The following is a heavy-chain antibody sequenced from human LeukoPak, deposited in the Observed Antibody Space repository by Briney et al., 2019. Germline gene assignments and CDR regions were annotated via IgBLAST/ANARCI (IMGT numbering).Heavy chain of an antibody. Sequence: GGSLRLSCAASGFTVSSNYMSWVRQAPGKGLEWVSVIYSGGSTYYADSVKGRFTISRDNSKNMLYLQMNSLRAEDTAVYYCARSILRYYYYGMDVWGQGTTVTVSS. CDR1: GFTVSSNY. D-gene: IGHD2-21*01. CDR2: IYSGGST. V-gene: IGHV3-66*02. CDR3: ARSILRYYYYGMDV. J-gene: IGHJ6*02.